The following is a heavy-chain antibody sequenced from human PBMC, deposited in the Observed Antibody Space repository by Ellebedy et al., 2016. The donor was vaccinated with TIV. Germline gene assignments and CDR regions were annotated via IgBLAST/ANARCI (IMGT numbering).Heavy chain of an antibody. Sequence: GESLKISXKGYGYSFTLFWISWVRQMPGKGLEWMGRIDPSDPSGSYTTYSPSFQGHVTISFDNSITTAYLQWSSLEASDIAMYYCARHELGSNAAFDYWGQGTLVTVSS. CDR1: GYSFTLFW. D-gene: IGHD7-27*01. CDR2: IDPSDPSGSYT. CDR3: ARHELGSNAAFDY. V-gene: IGHV5-10-1*01. J-gene: IGHJ4*02.